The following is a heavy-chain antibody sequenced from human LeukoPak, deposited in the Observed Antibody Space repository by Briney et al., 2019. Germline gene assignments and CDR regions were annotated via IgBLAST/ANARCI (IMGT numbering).Heavy chain of an antibody. CDR1: GYTFTGYY. CDR3: ARHLTDYYDSSGYYYNY. CDR2: INPNSGGT. Sequence: ASVTVSCKASGYTFTGYYMHWVRQAPGQGLEWMGWINPNSGGTNYAQKFQGRVTMTRDTSISTAYMELSRLRSDDTAVYYCARHLTDYYDSSGYYYNYWGQGTLVTVSS. J-gene: IGHJ4*02. V-gene: IGHV1-2*02. D-gene: IGHD3-22*01.